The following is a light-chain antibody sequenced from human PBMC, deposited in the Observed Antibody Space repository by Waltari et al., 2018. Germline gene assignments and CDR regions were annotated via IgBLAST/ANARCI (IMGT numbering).Light chain of an antibody. CDR1: SLLRYY. CDR3: HSRDTISTRV. Sequence: SSELTQDPAVSVALGQTVSITSPGDSLLRYYANWYPQRPGQAPRLVLYGQDNRPSGIPDRFSGSTSGDTASLTITGAQAEDEADYYCHSRDTISTRVFGGGTRLTV. V-gene: IGLV3-19*01. CDR2: GQD. J-gene: IGLJ3*02.